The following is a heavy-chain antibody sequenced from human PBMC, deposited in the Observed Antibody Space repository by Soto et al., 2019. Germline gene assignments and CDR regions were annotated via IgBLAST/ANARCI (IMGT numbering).Heavy chain of an antibody. Sequence: QEQLVESGGGVVQTGRSLRISCAVSGFDFSKYAIHWVRQAPGKGLEWVAVISKDGSYTYYPDSVKGRFTVSRDNSNDMVYLQMNSLRVEETAVYFCAKDHMGNYGSGSYFSTWGQGTMVTVSS. CDR3: AKDHMGNYGSGSYFST. V-gene: IGHV3-30*18. CDR1: GFDFSKYA. J-gene: IGHJ3*01. D-gene: IGHD3-10*01. CDR2: ISKDGSYT.